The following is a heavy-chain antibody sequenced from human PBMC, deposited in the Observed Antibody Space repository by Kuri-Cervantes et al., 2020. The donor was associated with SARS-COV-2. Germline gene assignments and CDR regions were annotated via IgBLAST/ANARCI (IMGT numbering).Heavy chain of an antibody. D-gene: IGHD3-16*01. CDR2: IKQDGSEK. J-gene: IGHJ1*01. CDR3: ATNGGAIWGYFQH. Sequence: GGSLRLSCAASGYKFDESAIQRVRQPPGEGLEWVANIKQDGSEKYYVDSVKGRFTISRDNAKNSLYLQMNSLRAEDTAVYYCATNGGAIWGYFQHWGQGTLVTVSS. CDR1: GYKFDESA. V-gene: IGHV3-7*01.